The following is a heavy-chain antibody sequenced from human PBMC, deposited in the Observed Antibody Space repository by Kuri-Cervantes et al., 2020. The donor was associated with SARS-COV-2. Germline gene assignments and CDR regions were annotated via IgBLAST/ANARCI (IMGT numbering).Heavy chain of an antibody. D-gene: IGHD1-20*01. V-gene: IGHV1-69*06. CDR2: IIPIFGTA. J-gene: IGHJ5*02. Sequence: SVKVSCKASGGTFSSYAISWVRQAPGQGLEWMGGIIPIFGTANYAQKFQGRVTMTEDTSTDTAYMELSSLRSEDTAVYYCATAGPQYNWNDGPSYNWFDPWGQGTLVTVSS. CDR3: ATAGPQYNWNDGPSYNWFDP. CDR1: GGTFSSYA.